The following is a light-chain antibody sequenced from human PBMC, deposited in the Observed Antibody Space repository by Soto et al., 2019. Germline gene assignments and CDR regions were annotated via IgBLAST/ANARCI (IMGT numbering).Light chain of an antibody. CDR1: QSVSSN. V-gene: IGKV3-15*01. CDR2: NTF. CDR3: QQYNSSPYT. Sequence: EIVMTQSPATLSVFPGERATLSCRASQSVSSNLVWYQQKPGQAPKLLIYNTFTRATGIPVRFSGSGSGTEFTLTISSLQSEDLAVYYCQQYNSSPYTFGQGTKLEI. J-gene: IGKJ2*01.